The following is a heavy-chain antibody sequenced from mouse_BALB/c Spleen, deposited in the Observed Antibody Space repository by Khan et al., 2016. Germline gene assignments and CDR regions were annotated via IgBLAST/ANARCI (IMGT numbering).Heavy chain of an antibody. Sequence: EVELVESGPSLVKPSQTLSLTCSVTGDSITSGYWNWIRKFPGNKLEYMGYISYSGSTYYNPSLKSRISITRDTSKNQYYLQLNSVTTEVTATYYCAYYDSSGSFFDYWGQGTTLTVSS. CDR1: GDSITSGY. CDR2: ISYSGST. CDR3: AYYDSSGSFFDY. V-gene: IGHV3-8*02. J-gene: IGHJ2*01. D-gene: IGHD3-2*01.